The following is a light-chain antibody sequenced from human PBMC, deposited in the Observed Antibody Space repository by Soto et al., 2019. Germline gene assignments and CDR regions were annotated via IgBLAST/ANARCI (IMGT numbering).Light chain of an antibody. CDR2: DII. Sequence: QSVLTQPASVSGSPGQSITISCTGTSSDVGAYIFVSWYQQHPGKAPKLMTYDIINRPSGVSNRFSGSKSGNTASLTISGLQAEDEADYYCVSFTTSRSYVFGTGTKVTVL. J-gene: IGLJ1*01. CDR3: VSFTTSRSYV. CDR1: SSDVGAYIF. V-gene: IGLV2-14*03.